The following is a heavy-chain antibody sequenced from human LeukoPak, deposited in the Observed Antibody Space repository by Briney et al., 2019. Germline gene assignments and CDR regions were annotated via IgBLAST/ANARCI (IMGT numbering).Heavy chain of an antibody. CDR1: GGTFISYA. CDR3: ARDPGDGYNYIDY. CDR2: IIPIFGTA. J-gene: IGHJ4*02. D-gene: IGHD5-24*01. Sequence: SVKVSCKASGGTFISYAISWVRQAPGQGLEWMGGIIPIFGTANYAQKFQGRVTITTDESTSTAYMELSTLRAEDTAVYYWARDPGDGYNYIDYWGQGTLVTVSS. V-gene: IGHV1-69*05.